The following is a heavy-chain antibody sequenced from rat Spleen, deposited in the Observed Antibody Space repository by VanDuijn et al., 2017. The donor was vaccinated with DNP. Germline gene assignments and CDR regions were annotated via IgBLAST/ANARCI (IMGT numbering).Heavy chain of an antibody. J-gene: IGHJ2*01. D-gene: IGHD1-2*01. CDR3: ARERAGVDY. Sequence: EVKLVESGGGLVQPGRSLKLSCAASGFNFNDYWMGWVRQAPGKGLEWIGEINKESSIINYTPSLKDKFTISRDNAQNTLYLQMSKVGSEDTAIYYCARERAGVDYWGQGVKVTVSS. CDR1: GFNFNDYW. CDR2: INKESSII. V-gene: IGHV4-2*01.